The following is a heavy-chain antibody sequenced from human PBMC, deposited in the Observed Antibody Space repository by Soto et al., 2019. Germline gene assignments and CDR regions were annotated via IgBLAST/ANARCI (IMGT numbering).Heavy chain of an antibody. D-gene: IGHD3-22*01. J-gene: IGHJ4*02. CDR1: GGTFSSYA. CDR2: IIPIFGTA. Sequence: QVQLVQSGAEVKKPGSSVKVSCKASGGTFSSYAISWVRQAPGQGLDWMGGIIPIFGTANYAQKFQGRVTITADESTSTAYMELSSLSSEDTAVYYCASSRRSSGYYGGFDYWGQGTLVTVSS. CDR3: ASSRRSSGYYGGFDY. V-gene: IGHV1-69*01.